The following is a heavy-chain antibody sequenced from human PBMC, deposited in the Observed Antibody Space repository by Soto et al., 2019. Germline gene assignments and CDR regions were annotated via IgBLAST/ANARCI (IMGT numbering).Heavy chain of an antibody. CDR1: GFTFSNAW. CDR2: IRSRANNYAT. J-gene: IGHJ3*02. Sequence: PGGSLRLSCAASGFTFSNAWINWVRQASGKGLEWVGRIRSRANNYATSYAASVKGRFTISRDNSKNTLYLQMNSLRADDTAVYYCARCGRSRANDAFDIWGQGTMVTVSS. D-gene: IGHD2-15*01. V-gene: IGHV3-73*01. CDR3: ARCGRSRANDAFDI.